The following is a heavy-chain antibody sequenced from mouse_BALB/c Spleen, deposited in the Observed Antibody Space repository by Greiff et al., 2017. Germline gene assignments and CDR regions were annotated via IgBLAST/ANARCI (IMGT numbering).Heavy chain of an antibody. D-gene: IGHD2-4*01. Sequence: EVQLVESGGGLVKPGGSLKLSCAASGFTFSSYAMSWVRQTPEKRLEWVASISSGGSTYYPDSVKGRFTISRDNARNILYLQMSSLRSEDTAMYYCARGRGSYDYGFAYWGQGTLVTVSA. CDR3: ARGRGSYDYGFAY. V-gene: IGHV5-6-5*01. J-gene: IGHJ3*01. CDR1: GFTFSSYA. CDR2: ISSGGST.